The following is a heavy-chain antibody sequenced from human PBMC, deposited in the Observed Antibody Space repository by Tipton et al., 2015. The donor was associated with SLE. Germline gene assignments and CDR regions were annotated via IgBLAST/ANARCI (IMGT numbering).Heavy chain of an antibody. CDR1: GFTFSDHY. V-gene: IGHV3-72*01. J-gene: IGHJ6*02. Sequence: SLRLSCAASGFTFSDHYMDWVRQAPGKGLEWVGRTRNKANSYTTEYAASVKGRFTISRDDSKNSLYLQMNSLKTEDTAVYYCARAPAAAGTHYYYGMDVWGQGTTVTVSS. CDR3: ARAPAAAGTHYYYGMDV. CDR2: TRNKANSYTT. D-gene: IGHD6-13*01.